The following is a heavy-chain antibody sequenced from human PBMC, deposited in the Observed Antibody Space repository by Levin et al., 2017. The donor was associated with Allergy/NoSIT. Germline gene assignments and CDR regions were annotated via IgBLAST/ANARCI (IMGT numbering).Heavy chain of an antibody. J-gene: IGHJ6*03. CDR1: GYSFTSYW. V-gene: IGHV5-51*01. CDR3: ARRGTRDYYYYMDV. CDR2: IYPGDSDT. Sequence: KVSCQGSGYSFTSYWIGWVRQMPGKGLEWMGIIYPGDSDTRYSPSFQGQVTIPADKSISTAYLQWSSLKASDTAIYYCARRGTRDYYYYMDVWGEGTTVTVSS. D-gene: IGHD1-1*01.